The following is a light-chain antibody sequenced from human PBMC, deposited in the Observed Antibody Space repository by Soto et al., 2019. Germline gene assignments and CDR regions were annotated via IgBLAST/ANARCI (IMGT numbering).Light chain of an antibody. CDR2: DAS. Sequence: DIQMTQSPSTLSASVGDRVTITCRASQSISSWLAWYQQKPGKAPKLLIYDASNLESGVPSRFSGGGSGTEFTLTISSLQPDDFATYYCQQYNTYSWTFGQGTKV. CDR3: QQYNTYSWT. V-gene: IGKV1-5*01. CDR1: QSISSW. J-gene: IGKJ1*01.